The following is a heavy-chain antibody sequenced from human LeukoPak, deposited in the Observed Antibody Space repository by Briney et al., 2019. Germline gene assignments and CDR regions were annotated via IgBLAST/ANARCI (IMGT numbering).Heavy chain of an antibody. CDR2: TYYRSKWSD. Sequence: SQTLSLTCAISGDSVSSYRVTWNWIRQSPSRGLEWLGRTYYRSKWSDDYAVSVKSRIPINPDTSKNQFSLQLNSVTPEDTAVYYCARATSGCFDSWGQGTLVTVSS. CDR3: ARATSGCFDS. V-gene: IGHV6-1*01. J-gene: IGHJ4*02. CDR1: GDSVSSYRVT.